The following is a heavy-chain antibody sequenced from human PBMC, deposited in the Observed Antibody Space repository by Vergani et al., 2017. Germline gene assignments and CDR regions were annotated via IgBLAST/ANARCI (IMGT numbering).Heavy chain of an antibody. CDR2: MSSSSSYI. Sequence: EVQLVESGGGLVKPGGSLRLSCAASGFTFSSYSMNWVRQAPGEGLEWVSSMSSSSSYIYHADSVKGRFTISRDNAKNSLYLQMNSLRAEDTAVYYCASSNYYYCGKDVWGQGTTVTVSS. CDR3: ASSNYYYCGKDV. J-gene: IGHJ6*02. CDR1: GFTFSSYS. V-gene: IGHV3-21*01.